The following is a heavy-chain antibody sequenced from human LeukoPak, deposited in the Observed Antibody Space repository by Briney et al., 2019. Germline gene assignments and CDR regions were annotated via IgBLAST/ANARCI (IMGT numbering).Heavy chain of an antibody. CDR2: INPSGGST. CDR3: ARGGRAMTIDY. J-gene: IGHJ4*02. CDR1: GYTFTSYY. V-gene: IGHV1-46*01. Sequence: ASVKVSCKASGYTFTSYYMHWVRQAPGQGLEWMGIINPSGGSTSYAQKLQGRVTMTRDTFTSTVYMELSSLKSEDTAVYYCARGGRAMTIDYWGQGTLVTVSS. D-gene: IGHD5-18*01.